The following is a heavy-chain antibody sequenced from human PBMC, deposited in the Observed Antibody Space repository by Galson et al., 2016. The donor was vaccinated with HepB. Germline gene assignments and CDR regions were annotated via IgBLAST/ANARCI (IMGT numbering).Heavy chain of an antibody. D-gene: IGHD1-26*01. J-gene: IGHJ4*02. CDR3: ARHLSGNYHSPFHY. Sequence: QSGAEVKKPGESLKISCKGSGYNFTNYWIGWVRQMSGKGLEWMGIIYPGDSDIRYNPSFQGQVTISADKSVTTAYLQWSSLKASDTAMYYCARHLSGNYHSPFHYWGQGTLVTVSS. V-gene: IGHV5-51*01. CDR1: GYNFTNYW. CDR2: IYPGDSDI.